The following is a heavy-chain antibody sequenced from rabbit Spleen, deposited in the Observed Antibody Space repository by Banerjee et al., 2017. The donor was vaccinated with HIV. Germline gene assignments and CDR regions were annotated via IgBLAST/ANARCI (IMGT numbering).Heavy chain of an antibody. CDR3: ARDYTNTYAAYRLDL. V-gene: IGHV1S45*01. CDR1: GFTLSTYW. CDR2: IYGGDGST. Sequence: QEQLVESGGGLVRPEGSLTLTCKASGFTLSTYWICWVRQAPGKGLEWIACIYGGDGSTYYATWTKGRFTISKTSSTTVTLQMTSLTAADTATYFCARDYTNTYAAYRLDLWGPGTLVTVS. J-gene: IGHJ3*01. D-gene: IGHD4-2*01.